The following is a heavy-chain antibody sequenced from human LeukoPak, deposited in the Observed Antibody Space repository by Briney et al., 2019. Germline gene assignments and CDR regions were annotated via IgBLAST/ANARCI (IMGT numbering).Heavy chain of an antibody. CDR2: INPNSGGT. D-gene: IGHD6-19*01. V-gene: IGHV1-2*06. Sequence: ASVKVSCKASGYTFTGYYMHWVRQAPGQGLEWMGRINPNSGGTKYAQKFQGRVTMTRDTSISTAYMELSRLRSDDTAVYYCASSIAVAGFDYWGQGTLVTVSS. CDR3: ASSIAVAGFDY. CDR1: GYTFTGYY. J-gene: IGHJ4*02.